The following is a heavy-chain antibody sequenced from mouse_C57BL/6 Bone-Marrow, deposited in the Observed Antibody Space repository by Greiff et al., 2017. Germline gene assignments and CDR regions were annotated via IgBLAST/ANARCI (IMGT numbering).Heavy chain of an antibody. J-gene: IGHJ1*03. CDR2: IYIGNGYT. V-gene: IGHV1-58*01. D-gene: IGHD1-1*01. CDR1: GYTFTSYG. CDR3: ARPYGSSYVWYFDV. Sequence: EVNLVESGAELVRPGSSVKMSCKTSGYTFTSYGINWVKQRPGQGLEWIGYIYIGNGYTEYNEKFKGKATLTSDTSSSTAYMQLSSLTSEDSAIYFCARPYGSSYVWYFDVWGTGTTVTVSS.